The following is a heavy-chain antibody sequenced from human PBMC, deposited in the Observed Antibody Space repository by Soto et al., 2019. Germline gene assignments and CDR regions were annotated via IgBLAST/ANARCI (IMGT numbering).Heavy chain of an antibody. V-gene: IGHV4-59*01. D-gene: IGHD4-17*01. J-gene: IGHJ4*02. CDR1: GGSISSYY. Sequence: SETLSLTCTVSGGSISSYYWSWIRQPPGKGLEWIGYIYYSGSTNYNPSLKSRVTISVDTSKNQFSLKLSSVTAADTAVYYCARDLDHGDYFDYWGQGTLVTVSS. CDR2: IYYSGST. CDR3: ARDLDHGDYFDY.